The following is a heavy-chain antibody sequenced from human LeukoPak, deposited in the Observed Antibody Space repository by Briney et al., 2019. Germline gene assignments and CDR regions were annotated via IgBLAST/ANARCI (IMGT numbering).Heavy chain of an antibody. D-gene: IGHD3-3*01. CDR3: AKEIAIFGVVIDFDY. J-gene: IGHJ4*02. Sequence: GGSLRLSCAASGFTFSSYAMSWVRQAPGKGLEWVSAISGSGGSTYYADSVKGRFAISRDNSKNTLYLQMNSLRADDTAVYYCAKEIAIFGVVIDFDYWGQGTLVTVSS. CDR2: ISGSGGST. V-gene: IGHV3-23*01. CDR1: GFTFSSYA.